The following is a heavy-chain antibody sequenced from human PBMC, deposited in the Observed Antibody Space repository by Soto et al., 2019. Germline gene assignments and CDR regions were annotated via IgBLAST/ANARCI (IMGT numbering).Heavy chain of an antibody. D-gene: IGHD2-8*01. V-gene: IGHV3-15*01. J-gene: IGHJ4*02. CDR2: IKSKPDGGTT. CDR3: ARGVRAGVDY. Sequence: EVQLLESGGGLVQPGGSLRLSCAASGFTFSDAWMTWVRQAPGKGLEWVGLIKSKPDGGTTDLAAPVQGRFTISRDDSKSTLSLQMSSLKTEDTAIYYCARGVRAGVDYWGQGTLVTVSS. CDR1: GFTFSDAW.